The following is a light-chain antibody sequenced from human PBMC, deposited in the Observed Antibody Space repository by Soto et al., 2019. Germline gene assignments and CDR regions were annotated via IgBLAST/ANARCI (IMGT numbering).Light chain of an antibody. CDR1: QSVSSS. CDR3: QQYNNWPRT. CDR2: GAS. Sequence: DIVMMQSPATLSVSPGERATLSCRASQSVSSSLAWYQQKPGQAPRLLIYGASTRATGIPARFSGSGSGTEFALTISSLQSEDFAVYYCQQYNNWPRTFGQGTKVEIK. V-gene: IGKV3-15*01. J-gene: IGKJ1*01.